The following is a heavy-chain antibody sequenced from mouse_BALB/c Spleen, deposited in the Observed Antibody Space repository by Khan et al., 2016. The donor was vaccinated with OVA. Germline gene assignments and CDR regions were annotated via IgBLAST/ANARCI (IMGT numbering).Heavy chain of an antibody. V-gene: IGHV1-7*01. CDR3: VNHGSSSAWFTY. CDR2: INPSTDYT. D-gene: IGHD1-1*01. Sequence: VQLQESGAELAKPGASVKMSCKASDYTFTNYWMHWVKQRPGQGLEWIGYINPSTDYTEYNQKFKDKATLTADKSSSPAYTQLSSLTSEDSAVYYCVNHGSSSAWFTYWCQGTLVTVSA. J-gene: IGHJ3*01. CDR1: DYTFTNYW.